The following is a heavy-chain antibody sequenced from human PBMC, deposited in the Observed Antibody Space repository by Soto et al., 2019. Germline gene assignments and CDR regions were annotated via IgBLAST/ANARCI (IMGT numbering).Heavy chain of an antibody. V-gene: IGHV4-30-2*01. J-gene: IGHJ4*02. CDR1: GGSISSGGYS. Sequence: SETLSLTCAVSGGSISSGGYSWSWIRQPPGKSLEWIGYIYHSGSAYYNPSLKSRVTISVDRSKNQFSLKLSSVTAADTAVYYCARDRGLYGSGSYYFDYWGQGTLVTVSS. CDR3: ARDRGLYGSGSYYFDY. D-gene: IGHD3-10*01. CDR2: IYHSGSA.